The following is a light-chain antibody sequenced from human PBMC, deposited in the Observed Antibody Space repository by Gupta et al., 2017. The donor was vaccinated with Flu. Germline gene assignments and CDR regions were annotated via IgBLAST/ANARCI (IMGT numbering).Light chain of an antibody. CDR1: QSVSSY. CDR2: DAS. J-gene: IGKJ5*01. V-gene: IGKV3-11*01. Sequence: TLSLYPGERATLSCRASQSVSSYLAWYQQKPGQAPRLLIYDASNRATGIPARFSGSGSGTDFTLTISSREPEDFAVYYCQQRSNWPPEITFGQGTRLEIK. CDR3: QQRSNWPPEIT.